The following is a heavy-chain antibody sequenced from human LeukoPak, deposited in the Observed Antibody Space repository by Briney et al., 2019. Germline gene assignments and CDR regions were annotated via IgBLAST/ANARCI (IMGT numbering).Heavy chain of an antibody. CDR1: GFIVSSNY. D-gene: IGHD5-18*01. CDR3: ARENGYSYGDAFDI. CDR2: IYSGGST. V-gene: IGHV3-53*01. Sequence: GGSLRLSCAASGFIVSSNYMSWVRQAPGKGLEWVSVIYSGGSTYYADSVKGRFTISRDNSKNTLYLQMNSLRAEDTAVYYCARENGYSYGDAFDIWGQGTMVTVSS. J-gene: IGHJ3*02.